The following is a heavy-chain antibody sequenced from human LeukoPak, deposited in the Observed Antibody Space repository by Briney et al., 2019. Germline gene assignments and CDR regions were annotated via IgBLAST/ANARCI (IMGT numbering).Heavy chain of an antibody. Sequence: PSETLSLTCTVSGGSFTTHYWSWIRQPPGKGLEWIGYISYIGSTNYNPSLKSRVTISIDTSKNEVSLMLTSVTAADTAVYYCAIDSISINAFDAWGQGTMVTVSS. CDR1: GGSFTTHY. CDR2: ISYIGST. CDR3: AIDSISINAFDA. V-gene: IGHV4-59*11. D-gene: IGHD3-10*01. J-gene: IGHJ3*01.